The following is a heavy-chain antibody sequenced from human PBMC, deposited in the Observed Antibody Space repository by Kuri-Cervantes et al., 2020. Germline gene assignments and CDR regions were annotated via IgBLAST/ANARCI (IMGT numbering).Heavy chain of an antibody. Sequence: GSLRLSCTVSGGSISSYYWSWIRQPPGKGLEWIGYIYYSGSTNYNPSLKSRVTISVDTSKNQFSLKLSSVTAADTAVYYCARVTGTNFDYWGQGTLVTVSS. CDR3: ARVTGTNFDY. D-gene: IGHD1-7*01. CDR2: IYYSGST. J-gene: IGHJ4*02. V-gene: IGHV4-59*01. CDR1: GGSISSYY.